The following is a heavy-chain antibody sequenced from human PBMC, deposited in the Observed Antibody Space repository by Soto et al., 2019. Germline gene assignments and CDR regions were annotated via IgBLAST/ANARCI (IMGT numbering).Heavy chain of an antibody. V-gene: IGHV1-69*01. CDR2: IIPIFGTA. Sequence: QVQLVQSGAEVKKPGSSVKVSCKASGGTFSSYAISWVRQAPGQGLEWMGGIIPIFGTANYAQKFQGRVTITADESTSTAYMELSSLRSEDRSVYYCARVDKLGMATTSWGQGTLVTVSS. J-gene: IGHJ4*02. CDR1: GGTFSSYA. CDR3: ARVDKLGMATTS. D-gene: IGHD5-12*01.